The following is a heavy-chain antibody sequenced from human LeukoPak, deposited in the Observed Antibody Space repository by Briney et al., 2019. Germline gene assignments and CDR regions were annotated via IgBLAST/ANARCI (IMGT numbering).Heavy chain of an antibody. J-gene: IGHJ3*02. Sequence: PSETLSLTCTVSGGSISSYYWSWIRQPPGKGLKWIGYIYTSGSTNYNPSLKSRVTISVDTSKNQFSLKLSSVTAADTAVYYCAREGAHTGAFDIWGQGTMVTVSS. V-gene: IGHV4-4*09. CDR2: IYTSGST. CDR3: AREGAHTGAFDI. CDR1: GGSISSYY. D-gene: IGHD1-14*01.